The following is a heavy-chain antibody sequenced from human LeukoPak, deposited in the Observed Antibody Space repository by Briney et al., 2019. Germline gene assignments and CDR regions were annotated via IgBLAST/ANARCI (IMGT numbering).Heavy chain of an antibody. D-gene: IGHD2-8*01. J-gene: IGHJ4*02. CDR1: GFTFSTYG. V-gene: IGHV3-30*03. CDR3: ARYCSSDVCDSRYFDY. CDR2: ISYDVSNK. Sequence: GRSLRLSCAASGFTFSTYGMHWVRQAPGKGLERVAVISYDVSNKYYADSVKGRFTISRDNSKNTLYLQMNSLRAEDTAVYYCARYCSSDVCDSRYFDYWGQGTPVTVSS.